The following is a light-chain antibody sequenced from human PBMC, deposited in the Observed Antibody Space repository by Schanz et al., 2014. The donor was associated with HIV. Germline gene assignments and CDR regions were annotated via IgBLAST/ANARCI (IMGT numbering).Light chain of an antibody. Sequence: QSVLTQSPSASASLGASVKLTCTLSSGHSSYAIAWHQQQPEKGPRYLMKLNSDGSHTKGDGIPDRFSGASSGAERYLTISSLQSEDEADYYCGTWDDSLKGWVFSGGTKLTVL. V-gene: IGLV4-69*01. CDR3: GTWDDSLKGWV. J-gene: IGLJ3*02. CDR2: LNSDGSH. CDR1: SGHSSYA.